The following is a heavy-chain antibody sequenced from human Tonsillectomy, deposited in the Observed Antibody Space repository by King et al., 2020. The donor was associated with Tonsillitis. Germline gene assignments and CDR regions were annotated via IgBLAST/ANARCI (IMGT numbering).Heavy chain of an antibody. CDR2: ISYDGSNK. J-gene: IGHJ4*02. CDR3: ARSDSWHLDY. CDR1: GFTFSSYA. Sequence: VQLQESGGGVVQPGRSLRLSCVASGFTFSSYAMHWVRQAPGKGLEWVAVISYDGSNKYYADSVKGRFTISRDNSKNTVYVQMNSLRPEDTAVYYCARSDSWHLDYWGQGTLVTVSS. V-gene: IGHV3-30-3*01. D-gene: IGHD6-13*01.